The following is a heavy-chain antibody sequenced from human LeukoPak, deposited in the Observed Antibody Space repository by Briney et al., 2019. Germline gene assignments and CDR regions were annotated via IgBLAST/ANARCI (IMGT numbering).Heavy chain of an antibody. D-gene: IGHD3-10*01. J-gene: IGHJ4*02. CDR2: INSDGSIT. CDR1: GFTITNYW. V-gene: IGHV3-74*03. CDR3: ARADILGAYYYGSGSPDY. Sequence: GGSLRLSCAASGFTITNYWMHWVRQAPGKGLVWVSCINSDGSITTYEGSVKGRFTISRDNAKNMLYLQMDSLRAEDTAGYYCARADILGAYYYGSGSPDYWGQGTLVTVSS.